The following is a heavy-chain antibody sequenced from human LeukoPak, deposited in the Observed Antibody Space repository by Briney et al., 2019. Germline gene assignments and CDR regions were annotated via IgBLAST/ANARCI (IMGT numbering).Heavy chain of an antibody. V-gene: IGHV1-2*02. CDR1: GYTFTGYY. J-gene: IGHJ4*02. CDR3: ARGWDIAAAGSVLVDY. Sequence: GASVKVSCKASGYTFTGYYMHWVRQAPGQGLEWMGWINPNSGGTNYAQRFQGRVTMTRDTSISTAHMELSRLRSDDTAVYYCARGWDIAAAGSVLVDYWGQGTLVTVSS. CDR2: INPNSGGT. D-gene: IGHD6-13*01.